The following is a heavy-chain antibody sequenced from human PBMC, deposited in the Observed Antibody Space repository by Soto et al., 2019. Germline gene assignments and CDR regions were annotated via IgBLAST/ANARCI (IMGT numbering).Heavy chain of an antibody. V-gene: IGHV3-23*01. CDR1: GFTFSSYA. J-gene: IGHJ4*02. D-gene: IGHD4-17*01. CDR3: AKDGYGDYVTPQYSFDY. Sequence: EVQLLESGGGLVQPGGSLRLSCAAYGFTFSSYAMSWVRQAPGKGLEWVSAISGSGGSTYYADPVKGRFTIFRDNSKNTLYLQMNSLRAEDTAVYYCAKDGYGDYVTPQYSFDYWGQGALVTDSP. CDR2: ISGSGGST.